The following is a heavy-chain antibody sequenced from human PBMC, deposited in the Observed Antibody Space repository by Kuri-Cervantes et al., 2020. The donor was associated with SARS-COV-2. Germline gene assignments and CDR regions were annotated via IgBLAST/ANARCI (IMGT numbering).Heavy chain of an antibody. CDR2: INPNSGGT. CDR1: GGTFSSYA. CDR3: ARVFPEYSSGWSRGAFDI. V-gene: IGHV1-2*02. D-gene: IGHD6-19*01. J-gene: IGHJ3*02. Sequence: ASVKVSCKASGGTFSSYAISWVRQAPGQGLEWMGWINPNSGGTNYAQKFQGRVTMTRDTSISTAYMELSRLRSDDTAVYYCARVFPEYSSGWSRGAFDIWGQGTMVTVSS.